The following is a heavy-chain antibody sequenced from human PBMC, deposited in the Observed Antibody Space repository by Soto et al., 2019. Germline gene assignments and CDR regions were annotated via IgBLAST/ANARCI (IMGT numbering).Heavy chain of an antibody. Sequence: QVQLVQSGAEVKKSGSSVRVSCKASGGTFNSYTLSWVRRAPGQRLEWMGRIIPMLRMSTYAQKFQGRVSIIADKSTNTVYLDLSSLRSDDTAIYYCATSYGSGSRPFDYWGQGTLVTVSS. V-gene: IGHV1-69*02. CDR3: ATSYGSGSRPFDY. CDR2: IIPMLRMS. J-gene: IGHJ4*02. CDR1: GGTFNSYT. D-gene: IGHD3-10*01.